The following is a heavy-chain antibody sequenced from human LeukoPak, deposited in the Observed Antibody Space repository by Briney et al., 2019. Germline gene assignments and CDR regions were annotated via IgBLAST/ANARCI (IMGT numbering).Heavy chain of an antibody. CDR1: GFTFSSYS. V-gene: IGHV3-53*01. CDR2: SFFKTNT. CDR3: AGGGGVGAKY. Sequence: GGSLRLSCAASGFTFSSYSMNWVRQAPGKGLEWVSFSFFKTNTYYADSVKGRFTMSRDNSKSTVYLQMDSLRVEDTAIYYCAGGGGVGAKYWGQGILVTVSS. D-gene: IGHD1-26*01. J-gene: IGHJ4*02.